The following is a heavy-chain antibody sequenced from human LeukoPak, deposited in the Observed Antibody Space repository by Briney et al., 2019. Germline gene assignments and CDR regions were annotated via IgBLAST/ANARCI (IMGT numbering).Heavy chain of an antibody. D-gene: IGHD6-13*01. J-gene: IGHJ4*02. V-gene: IGHV4-34*01. CDR2: INHSGST. CDR3: ARVSSSWSLFDY. CDR1: GGSFSGYY. Sequence: PSETLSLTCAVSGGSFSGYYWSWIRHPPGKGLEWIGEINHSGSTNYNPSLTSRVTISVDTSKNQFSLKLSSVTAADTAVYYCARVSSSWSLFDYWGQGTLVTVSS.